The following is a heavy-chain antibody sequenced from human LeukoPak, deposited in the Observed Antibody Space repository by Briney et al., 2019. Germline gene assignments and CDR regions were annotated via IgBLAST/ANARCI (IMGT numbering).Heavy chain of an antibody. D-gene: IGHD1-26*01. CDR3: VRGAVGTGVWFDP. J-gene: IGHJ5*02. Sequence: GGSLRLSCAASGFTFSGYWMHWVRHAPGKGLEWVSRINIDGATTNYADSVKGRFTISRDNAKNTLHLQMNSLRADDTAVYYCVRGAVGTGVWFDPWGQGTLVTVSS. CDR1: GFTFSGYW. CDR2: INIDGATT. V-gene: IGHV3-74*01.